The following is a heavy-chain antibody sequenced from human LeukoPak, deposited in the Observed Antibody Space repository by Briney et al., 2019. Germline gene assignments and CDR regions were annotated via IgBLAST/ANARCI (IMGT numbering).Heavy chain of an antibody. V-gene: IGHV4-34*01. J-gene: IGHJ6*03. CDR1: GGSFSGYY. D-gene: IGHD2-2*01. CDR2: INHRGST. CDR3: ARAGCSSTSCYEYYYYYYYMDV. Sequence: SETLSLTCAVYGGSFSGYYWSWIRQPPGKGREWIGEINHRGSTNYNPSLKSRVTISEDTSKNQFSLKLSSVTAADTAVYYCARAGCSSTSCYEYYYYYYYMDVWGKGTTVTVSS.